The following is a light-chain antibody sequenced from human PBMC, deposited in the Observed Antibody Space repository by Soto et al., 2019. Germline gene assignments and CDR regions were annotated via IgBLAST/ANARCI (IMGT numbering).Light chain of an antibody. V-gene: IGKV3-15*01. CDR3: QQYDNWPPWT. Sequence: ETVMTQSPATLSVSPGERATLSCRASQSVGSNLAWYQQRPGQAPRLLIYGASTRATDIPARFGGSGSGTEFTLTISSLQSEDFAVYHCQQYDNWPPWTFGQGTKVEI. CDR1: QSVGSN. J-gene: IGKJ1*01. CDR2: GAS.